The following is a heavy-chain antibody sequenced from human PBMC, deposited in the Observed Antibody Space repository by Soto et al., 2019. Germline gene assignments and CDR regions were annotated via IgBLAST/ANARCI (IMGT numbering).Heavy chain of an antibody. CDR1: GFTVSSNY. Sequence: EVQLVETGGGLIQPGGSLRLSCAASGFTVSSNYMSWVRQAPGKGLEWVSVIYSGGSTYYADSVKGRFTISRDNSKNTLYLQMNSLRAEDTAVYYCARDRPPTVVTSFFGYGMDVWGQGTTVTVSS. CDR3: ARDRPPTVVTSFFGYGMDV. CDR2: IYSGGST. V-gene: IGHV3-53*02. J-gene: IGHJ6*02. D-gene: IGHD4-17*01.